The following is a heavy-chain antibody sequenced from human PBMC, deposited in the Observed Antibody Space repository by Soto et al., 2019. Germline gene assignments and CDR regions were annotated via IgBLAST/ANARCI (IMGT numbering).Heavy chain of an antibody. CDR3: ARGLPAAVPHFDY. J-gene: IGHJ4*02. CDR1: GGSFRGFY. CDR2: INHVGIT. D-gene: IGHD2-2*01. V-gene: IGHV4-34*01. Sequence: SETLSLTCAVSGGSFRGFYWTWIRQSPGKGLEWLGDINHVGITNYNPSLKSRVSISVDSSPNQFSLRLSSVTAADTAMYFCARGLPAAVPHFDYWGQGTLVTVSS.